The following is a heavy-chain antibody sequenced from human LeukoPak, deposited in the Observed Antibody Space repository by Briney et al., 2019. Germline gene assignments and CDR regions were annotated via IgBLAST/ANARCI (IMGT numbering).Heavy chain of an antibody. Sequence: GASVKVSCKASGYTFTGYYMHWVRQAPGQGLNWMGWINPNSGGTNYAQKFQGRVTMTRDTSISTAYMELSRLRSDDTAVYYCARRVPAGIGTFDIWGQGSMVTVSS. V-gene: IGHV1-2*02. CDR2: INPNSGGT. CDR1: GYTFTGYY. CDR3: ARRVPAGIGTFDI. D-gene: IGHD2-2*02. J-gene: IGHJ3*02.